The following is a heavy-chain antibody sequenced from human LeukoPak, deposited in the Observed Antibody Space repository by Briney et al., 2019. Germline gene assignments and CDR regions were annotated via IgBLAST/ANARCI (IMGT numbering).Heavy chain of an antibody. Sequence: PGGSLRLSCAASGFTFSSYEMNWVRQAPGKGLEWVSYISSSSSTIYYADSVKGRFTISRDNAKNSLYLQMNSLRAEDTAVYYCATWGELRLAGWGQGTLVTVSS. V-gene: IGHV3-48*03. CDR2: ISSSSSTI. CDR3: ATWGELRLAG. D-gene: IGHD1-26*01. J-gene: IGHJ4*02. CDR1: GFTFSSYE.